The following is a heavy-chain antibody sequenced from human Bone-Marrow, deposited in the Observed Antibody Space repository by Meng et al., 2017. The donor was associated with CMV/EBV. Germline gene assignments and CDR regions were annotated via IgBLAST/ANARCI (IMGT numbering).Heavy chain of an antibody. D-gene: IGHD3-3*01. CDR2: ISAYNGNT. CDR1: GYTLTGNF. CDR3: ARDRYYDPSGNYYYYYGMDV. V-gene: IGHV1-18*04. J-gene: IGHJ6*02. Sequence: ASVNVSWKGSGYTLTGNFIHWVRQAPGQGLEWMGWISAYNGNTNYAQKLQGRVTMTTDTSTSTAYMELRSLRSDDTAVYYCARDRYYDPSGNYYYYYGMDVWGQGTTVTVSS.